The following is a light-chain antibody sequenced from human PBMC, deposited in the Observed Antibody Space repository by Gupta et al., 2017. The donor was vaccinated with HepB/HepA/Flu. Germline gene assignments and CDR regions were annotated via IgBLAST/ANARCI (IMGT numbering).Light chain of an antibody. J-gene: IGKJ4*01. CDR1: QSVNSY. Sequence: ETVLTQYPATLSLSPGQRATLSGRARQSVNSYLAWYQQKPGQAPRLLIYDASQRATGIPARFSGSGYGTDFTLTLSSLEPEDFAVYYCQMRNNWPPITFGGGTKVEI. CDR2: DAS. CDR3: QMRNNWPPIT. V-gene: IGKV3-11*01.